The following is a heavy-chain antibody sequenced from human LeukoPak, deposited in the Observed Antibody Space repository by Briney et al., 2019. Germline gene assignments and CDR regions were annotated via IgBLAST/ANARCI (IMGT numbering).Heavy chain of an antibody. CDR3: AREGAARSLKRHWFDP. V-gene: IGHV3-23*01. CDR2: ISGSGGST. Sequence: GGSLRLSCAASGFSFSSYAMSWVRQAPGKGLEWVSAISGSGGSTYYADSVKGRFTISRDNSKNTLYLQMNSLRAEDTAVYYCAREGAARSLKRHWFDPWGQGTLVTVSS. J-gene: IGHJ5*02. CDR1: GFSFSSYA. D-gene: IGHD6-6*01.